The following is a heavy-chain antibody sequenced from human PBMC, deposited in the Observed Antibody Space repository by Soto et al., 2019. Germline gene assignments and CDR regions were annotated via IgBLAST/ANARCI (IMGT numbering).Heavy chain of an antibody. J-gene: IGHJ6*02. CDR3: ARDMNPPTEYGMDV. CDR2: ISSSSFTI. V-gene: IGHV3-48*01. D-gene: IGHD4-4*01. Sequence: PGGSLRLACAASGFRFSDYSMNWVRQAPGRGLEWVSYISSSSFTIHYADSVEGRFAISRDNSKNSLYLQMNSLRAEDTAVYYCARDMNPPTEYGMDVWGQGTTVTVSS. CDR1: GFRFSDYS.